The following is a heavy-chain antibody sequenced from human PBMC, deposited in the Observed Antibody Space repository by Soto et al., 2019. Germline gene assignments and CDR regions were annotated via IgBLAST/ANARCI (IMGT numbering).Heavy chain of an antibody. D-gene: IGHD1-1*01. CDR1: GGSFSDYY. CDR3: ARSRNLDV. V-gene: IGHV4-34*02. J-gene: IGHJ6*02. CDR2: VNYLGNT. Sequence: QVQLQQWGAGLLKPSETLSLTCAVYGGSFSDYYWNWIRQPPGKGLEWIGEVNYLGNTNYSPSLLGRVTISIDTSKNQLSLELTSVTAADTAVYYCARSRNLDVWDQGTTVTVSS.